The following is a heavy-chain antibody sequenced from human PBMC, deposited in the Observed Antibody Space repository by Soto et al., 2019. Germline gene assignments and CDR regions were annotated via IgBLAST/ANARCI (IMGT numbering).Heavy chain of an antibody. J-gene: IGHJ4*02. CDR3: ARVGSGYDLGY. CDR1: GFTFSSYG. D-gene: IGHD5-12*01. V-gene: IGHV3-33*01. Sequence: GGSLRLSCAASGFTFSSYGMHWVRQAPGKGLEWVAVIWYDGSNKYYADSEKGRFTISRDNSKNTLYLQMNSLRAEDTAVYYCARVGSGYDLGYWGQGTLVTVSS. CDR2: IWYDGSNK.